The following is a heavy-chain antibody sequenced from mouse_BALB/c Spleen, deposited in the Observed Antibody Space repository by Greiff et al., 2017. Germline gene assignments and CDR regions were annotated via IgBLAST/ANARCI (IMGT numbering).Heavy chain of an antibody. CDR1: GFSLTSYG. D-gene: IGHD3-1*01. J-gene: IGHJ2*01. Sequence: QVQLKESGPGLVAPSQSLSIPCTVSGFSLTSYGVHWVRQPPGKGLEWLGVIWAGGSTNYNSALMSRLSISKDNSKSQVFLKMNSLQTDDTAMYYCARDTARATFDYWGQGTTLTVSS. CDR3: ARDTARATFDY. V-gene: IGHV2-9*02. CDR2: IWAGGST.